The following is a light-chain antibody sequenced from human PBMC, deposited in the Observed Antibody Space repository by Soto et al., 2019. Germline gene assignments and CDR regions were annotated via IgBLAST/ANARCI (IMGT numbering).Light chain of an antibody. CDR3: QVWDSGSAHVV. CDR1: HIGRKG. Sequence: SYELTQPPSVSVAPGKTASISCGGHHIGRKGVHWYRQNPGQAPVLVIYSDTDLPPVIPERCSGSNSANLATLTISRVEAGDEVDYYCQVWDSGSAHVVFGGGTKLTVL. J-gene: IGLJ2*01. CDR2: SDT. V-gene: IGLV3-21*04.